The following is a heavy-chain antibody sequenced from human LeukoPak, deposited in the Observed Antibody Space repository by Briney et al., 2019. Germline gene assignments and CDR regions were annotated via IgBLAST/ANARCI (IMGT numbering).Heavy chain of an antibody. CDR2: FDPEDGET. V-gene: IGHV1-24*01. D-gene: IGHD1-26*01. CDR3: ATPLPSVGGGSYQNYYYYYGMDV. CDR1: GYTLTELS. Sequence: ASVKASCKVSGYTLTELSMHWVRQAPGKGLEWMGGFDPEDGETIYAQKFQGRVTMTEDTSTDTAYMELSSLRSEDTAVYYCATPLPSVGGGSYQNYYYYYGMDVWGQGTTVTVSS. J-gene: IGHJ6*02.